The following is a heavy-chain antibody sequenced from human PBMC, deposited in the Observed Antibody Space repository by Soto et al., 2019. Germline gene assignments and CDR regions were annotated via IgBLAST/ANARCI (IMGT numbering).Heavy chain of an antibody. D-gene: IGHD6-25*01. V-gene: IGHV5-51*01. CDR3: AREKLQRLYYYRMDV. CDR2: IYPGDSDT. Sequence: HGESLKISCKGSGYSFTSYWIGWVRQMPGKGLEWMGIIYPGDSDTRYSPSFQGQVTISADKSISTAYLQWSSLRAEDTAVYYCAREKLQRLYYYRMDVRGQGTTVTVSS. J-gene: IGHJ6*02. CDR1: GYSFTSYW.